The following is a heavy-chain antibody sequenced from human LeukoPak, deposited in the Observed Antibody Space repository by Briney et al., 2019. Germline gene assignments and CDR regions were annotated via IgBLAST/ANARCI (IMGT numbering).Heavy chain of an antibody. CDR3: ARIRWIPPTVTRRYYFDY. CDR1: GGSISSYY. CDR2: IYTSGST. D-gene: IGHD4-17*01. Sequence: SETLSLTCTVSGGSISSYYWSWIRQPAGKGLEWIGRIYTSGSTNYNPSLKSRVTISVDTSKNQFSLKLSSVTAADTAVYYCARIRWIPPTVTRRYYFDYWGQGTLVTVSS. V-gene: IGHV4-4*07. J-gene: IGHJ4*02.